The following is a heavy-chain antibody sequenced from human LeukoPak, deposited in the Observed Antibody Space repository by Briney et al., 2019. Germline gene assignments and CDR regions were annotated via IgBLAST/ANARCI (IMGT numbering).Heavy chain of an antibody. V-gene: IGHV1-18*01. CDR3: ARAGIPGSDNWFDP. Sequence: ASVKVSCKASGYTFTSYGISWVRQAPGQGLEWMGWISAYSGNTNYAQNLQGRVNMTTDTSTSTAYMELRSLRSDDTAVYYCARAGIPGSDNWFDPWGQGTLVTVSS. CDR1: GYTFTSYG. J-gene: IGHJ5*02. CDR2: ISAYSGNT. D-gene: IGHD1-26*01.